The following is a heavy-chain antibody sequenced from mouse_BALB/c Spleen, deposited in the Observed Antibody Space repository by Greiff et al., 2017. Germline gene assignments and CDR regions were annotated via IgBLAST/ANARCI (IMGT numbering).Heavy chain of an antibody. J-gene: IGHJ1*01. CDR2: ISYSGST. D-gene: IGHD1-1*01. V-gene: IGHV3-2*02. CDR3: ARCSSYWYFDV. CDR1: GYSITSDYA. Sequence: DVQLQESGPGLVKPSQSLSLTCTVTGYSITSDYAWNWIRQFPGNKLEWMGYISYSGSTSYNPSLKSRISITRDTSKNQFFLQLNSVTTEDTATYYCARCSSYWYFDVWGAGTTVTVSS.